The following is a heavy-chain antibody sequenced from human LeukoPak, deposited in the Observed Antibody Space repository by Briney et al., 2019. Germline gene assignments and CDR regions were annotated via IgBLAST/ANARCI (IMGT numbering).Heavy chain of an antibody. CDR1: GGSISSYY. CDR3: ARGGYCGGDCYFYY. D-gene: IGHD2-21*02. J-gene: IGHJ4*02. CDR2: IYYSGST. Sequence: PSETLSLTCTVSGGSISSYYWSWIRQPPGKGLEWIGYIYYSGSTNYNPSLKSRVIMSVDTSKNQFSLKLSSVTAADTAVYYCARGGYCGGDCYFYYWGQGTLVTVSS. V-gene: IGHV4-59*08.